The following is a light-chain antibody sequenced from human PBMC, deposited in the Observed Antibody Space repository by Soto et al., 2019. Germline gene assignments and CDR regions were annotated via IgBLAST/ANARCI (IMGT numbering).Light chain of an antibody. CDR2: DAS. Sequence: DIQMTQSPSSLSASVGDRVAITCQASQDISNYLNWYQQKPGNAPKLLIYDASNLETGVPSRFSGGGSATYFTFTISSLQPEDIATYYCQQYDNLPLTFGGGTKVDIK. CDR1: QDISNY. V-gene: IGKV1-33*01. CDR3: QQYDNLPLT. J-gene: IGKJ4*01.